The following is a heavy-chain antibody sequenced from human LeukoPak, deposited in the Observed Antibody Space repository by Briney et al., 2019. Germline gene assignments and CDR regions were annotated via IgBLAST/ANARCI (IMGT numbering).Heavy chain of an antibody. CDR1: GGSISSSTYY. Sequence: PSETLPLTCTVSGGSISSSTYYWGWIRQPPGKGLEWIGSMYYSGNIYYNPSLKSRVTISVDTSKNQLSLKLSSVTAADTAVYYCARDHVRFIRRRNNVFDIWGQGTMVTVSS. J-gene: IGHJ3*02. V-gene: IGHV4-39*07. CDR2: MYYSGNI. CDR3: ARDHVRFIRRRNNVFDI. D-gene: IGHD1-14*01.